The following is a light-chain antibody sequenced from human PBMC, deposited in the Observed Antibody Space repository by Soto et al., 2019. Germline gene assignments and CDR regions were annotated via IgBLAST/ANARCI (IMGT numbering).Light chain of an antibody. Sequence: DLRMTQSPSSLSASVGDRVTITCQASQDISNYLNWYQQKPGKAPKLLIYDASNLETGVPSRFSGSGSGTDFTFTISSLQPEDIATYYCQQYDNLITFGQGTRLEIK. CDR1: QDISNY. CDR3: QQYDNLIT. CDR2: DAS. J-gene: IGKJ5*01. V-gene: IGKV1-33*01.